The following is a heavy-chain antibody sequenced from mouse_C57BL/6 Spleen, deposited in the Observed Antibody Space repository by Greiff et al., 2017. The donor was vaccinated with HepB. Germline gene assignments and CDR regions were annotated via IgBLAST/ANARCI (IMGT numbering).Heavy chain of an antibody. V-gene: IGHV1-69*01. J-gene: IGHJ3*01. CDR3: ARGTGSEFAY. CDR2: IDPSDSYT. Sequence: VQLQQPGAELVMPGASVKLSCKASGYTFTSYWMHWVKQRPGQGLEWIGEIDPSDSYTNYNQKFKGKSTLTVDKSSSTAYMQLSSLTSEDSAVYYCARGTGSEFAYWGQGTLVTVSA. D-gene: IGHD4-1*01. CDR1: GYTFTSYW.